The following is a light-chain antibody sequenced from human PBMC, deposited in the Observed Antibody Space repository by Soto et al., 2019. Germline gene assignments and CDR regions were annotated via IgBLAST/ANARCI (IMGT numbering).Light chain of an antibody. V-gene: IGKV3-11*01. CDR2: DTS. J-gene: IGKJ4*01. CDR1: QSIRSER. CDR3: QQLRMYPST. Sequence: EIVLTQSPDTLSLSPGERATLSCRASQSIRSERLAWYQQKPGQAPRLVIYDTSTRATNVPARFTGSGSGTDFALTITSLQAEDFATYYCQQLRMYPSTFGGGTKVDI.